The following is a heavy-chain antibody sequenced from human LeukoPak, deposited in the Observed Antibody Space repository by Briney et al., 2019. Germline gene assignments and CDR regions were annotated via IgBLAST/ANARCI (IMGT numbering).Heavy chain of an antibody. Sequence: GSLRLSCAASGFTFGNSWVHWVRQAPGKGLVWVLRINSDGSDTSYADSVKGRFTISRDNAKNTVYLQMNSLRAEDTAVYYCARDLREANSWGQGALVTVSS. V-gene: IGHV3-74*01. CDR3: ARDLREANS. D-gene: IGHD1-26*01. J-gene: IGHJ4*02. CDR2: INSDGSDT. CDR1: GFTFGNSW.